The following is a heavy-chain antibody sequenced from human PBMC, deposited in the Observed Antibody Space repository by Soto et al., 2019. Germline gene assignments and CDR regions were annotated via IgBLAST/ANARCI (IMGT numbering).Heavy chain of an antibody. CDR1: GGSVSSVGYY. Sequence: SETQSLTCTVSGGSVSSVGYYWSWIRQHPGKGLEWIGYITYSGNTYYNPSLESRVTMSADTSKNQFSLKLSSVTAADTAVYFCVRGGSCTNGVCSVFDYWGQGTLVTVSS. J-gene: IGHJ4*02. V-gene: IGHV4-31*03. CDR3: VRGGSCTNGVCSVFDY. CDR2: ITYSGNT. D-gene: IGHD2-8*01.